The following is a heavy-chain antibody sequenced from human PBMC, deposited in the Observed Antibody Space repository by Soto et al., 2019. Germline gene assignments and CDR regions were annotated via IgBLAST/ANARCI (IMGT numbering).Heavy chain of an antibody. J-gene: IGHJ5*02. CDR2: IYYSGST. CDR1: GGSISSGGYY. V-gene: IGHV4-61*08. CDR3: ARYDYSNYKNWFDP. Sequence: TSETLSLTCTVSGGSISSGGYYWSWIRQHPGKGLEWIGYIYYSGSTYYNPSLKSRVTISVDTSKNQFSLKLSSVTAADTAVYYCARYDYSNYKNWFDPWGQGTLVTVSS. D-gene: IGHD4-4*01.